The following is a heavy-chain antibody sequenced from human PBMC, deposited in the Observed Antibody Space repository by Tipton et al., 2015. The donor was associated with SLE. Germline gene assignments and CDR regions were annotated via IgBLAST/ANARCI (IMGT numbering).Heavy chain of an antibody. J-gene: IGHJ4*02. Sequence: TLSLTCAVSGGSISTYYWSWFRQPAGKGLEWIAYIHYSGSPSYNPSLESRVTILVDTSKNQFSLKLNSVTAADTAVYYCARRRGSSWYEDYFDYWGQGTLVTVSS. CDR2: IHYSGSP. V-gene: IGHV4-59*01. CDR1: GGSISTYY. CDR3: ARRRGSSWYEDYFDY. D-gene: IGHD6-13*01.